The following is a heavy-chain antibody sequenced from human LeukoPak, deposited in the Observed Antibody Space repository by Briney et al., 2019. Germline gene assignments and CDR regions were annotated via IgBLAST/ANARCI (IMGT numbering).Heavy chain of an antibody. CDR1: GGSISSGSYY. J-gene: IGHJ6*03. V-gene: IGHV4-61*02. D-gene: IGHD3-10*01. CDR3: ARRGGIIRGVASYYYMDV. Sequence: ASETLSLTCTVSGGSISSGSYYWSWIRQPAGKGLEWIGRIYTSGSTNYNPSLKSRVTISVDTSKNQFSLKLSSVTAADTAVYYCARRGGIIRGVASYYYMDVWGKGTTVTISS. CDR2: IYTSGST.